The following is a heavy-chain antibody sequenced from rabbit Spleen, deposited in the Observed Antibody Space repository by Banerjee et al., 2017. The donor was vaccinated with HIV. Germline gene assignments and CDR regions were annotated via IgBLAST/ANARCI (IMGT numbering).Heavy chain of an antibody. D-gene: IGHD8-1*01. Sequence: QEQLVESGGGLVQPGGSLKLSCKASGFDFSDYGVSWVRQAPGKGLEWIGYIDPVFGSTYYATWVNGRFTISSHNAQNTLYLQLNSLTAADTATYFCARDGAGGSYFALWGQGTPSPS. V-gene: IGHV1S47*01. CDR2: IDPVFGST. CDR3: ARDGAGGSYFAL. CDR1: GFDFSDYG. J-gene: IGHJ3*01.